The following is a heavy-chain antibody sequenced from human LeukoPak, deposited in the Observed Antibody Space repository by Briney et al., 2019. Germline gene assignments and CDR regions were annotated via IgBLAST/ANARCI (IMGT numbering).Heavy chain of an antibody. CDR2: INGHGTTT. CDR1: GFTFSSYA. D-gene: IGHD1-1*01. CDR3: LKRGSDWTYWYFDL. J-gene: IGHJ2*01. Sequence: PGGSLRLSCAASGFTFSSYAMSWVRQAPGKELVWVSRINGHGTTTGYADSVKGRFTISRDNAKNTVYLQMNSLRVEDTAIYYCLKRGSDWTYWYFDLWGRGTRVTVSS. V-gene: IGHV3-74*01.